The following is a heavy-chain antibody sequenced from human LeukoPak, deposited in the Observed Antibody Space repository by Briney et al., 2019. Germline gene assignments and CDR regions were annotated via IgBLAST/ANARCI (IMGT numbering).Heavy chain of an antibody. CDR2: ISSSGSTK. J-gene: IGHJ4*02. CDR3: ATSVN. V-gene: IGHV3-48*01. CDR1: GITFSSYS. Sequence: GGSLRLSCGASGITFSSYSMNWVRQAPGKGLEWVSYISSSGSTKYYADSVKGRFTISRDNAKNSVYLHMNSLRAEDTAVYYCATSVNWGQGTLVRVSS.